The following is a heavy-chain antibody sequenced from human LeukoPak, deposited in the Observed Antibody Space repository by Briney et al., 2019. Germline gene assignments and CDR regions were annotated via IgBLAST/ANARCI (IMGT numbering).Heavy chain of an antibody. V-gene: IGHV1-69*05. CDR2: IIPIFGTA. CDR3: ASGKGTTRDTYYFDY. Sequence: GASVKVSCKASGGTFSSYAISWVRQAPGQGLEWMGGIIPIFGTANYAQKFQGRVTITTDESTSTAYMELSSLRSEDTAVYYCASGKGTTRDTYYFDYWGQGTLVTVSS. CDR1: GGTFSSYA. D-gene: IGHD2/OR15-2a*01. J-gene: IGHJ4*02.